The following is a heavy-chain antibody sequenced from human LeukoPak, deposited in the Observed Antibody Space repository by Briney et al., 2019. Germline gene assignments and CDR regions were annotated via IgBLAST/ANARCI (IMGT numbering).Heavy chain of an antibody. Sequence: SETLSLICTVSGGSVNSGSYYWNWIRQPPGKGLEWIGYIYYSGSTNYNPSLKSRVTISVDTSKYQFSLKLSSVTAADTAVYYCARAAYSGSYHSDYWGQGTLVTVSS. J-gene: IGHJ4*02. CDR2: IYYSGST. CDR3: ARAAYSGSYHSDY. D-gene: IGHD1-26*01. V-gene: IGHV4-61*01. CDR1: GGSVNSGSYY.